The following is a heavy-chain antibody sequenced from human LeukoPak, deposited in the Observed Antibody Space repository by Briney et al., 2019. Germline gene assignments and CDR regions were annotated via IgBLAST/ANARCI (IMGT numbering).Heavy chain of an antibody. CDR2: IYYSGST. CDR1: GGSISSYS. V-gene: IGHV4-59*01. D-gene: IGHD3-10*01. CDR3: ARVRYGSGSYYFDY. Sequence: SETLSLTCTVSGGSISSYSWTWIRQPPGKGPEWIGYIYYSGSTDYNPSLKSRVTISVDTSKNQFSLKLSSVTAADTAVYYCARVRYGSGSYYFDYWGQGTLVTVSS. J-gene: IGHJ4*02.